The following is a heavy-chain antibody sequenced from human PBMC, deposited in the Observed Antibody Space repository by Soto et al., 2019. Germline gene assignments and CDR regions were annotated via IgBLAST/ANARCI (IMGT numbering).Heavy chain of an antibody. V-gene: IGHV4-39*07. CDR2: IYYSGST. D-gene: IGHD6-13*01. CDR1: GGSISSSSYY. Sequence: PSETLSLTCTVSGGSISSSSYYWGWIRQPPGKGLEWIGSIYYSGSTYYNPSLKSRVTISVDTSKNQFSLKLSSVTAADTAVYYCARSCISAATIKYWFDPWGQGTLVTVSS. J-gene: IGHJ5*02. CDR3: ARSCISAATIKYWFDP.